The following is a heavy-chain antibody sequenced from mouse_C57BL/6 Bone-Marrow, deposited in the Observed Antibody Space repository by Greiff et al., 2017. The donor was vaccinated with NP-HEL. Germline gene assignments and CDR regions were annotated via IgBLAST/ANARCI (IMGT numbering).Heavy chain of an antibody. J-gene: IGHJ2*01. CDR1: GYTFTSYG. CDR2: IYPRSGNT. D-gene: IGHD1-1*01. CDR3: ARTETTVVDPYFDY. Sequence: VKLVESGAELARPGASVKLSCKASGYTFTSYGISWVKQRTGQGLEWIGEIYPRSGNTYYNEKFKGKATLTADKSSSTAYMELRSLTSEDSAVYFCARTETTVVDPYFDYWGQGTTLTVSS. V-gene: IGHV1-81*01.